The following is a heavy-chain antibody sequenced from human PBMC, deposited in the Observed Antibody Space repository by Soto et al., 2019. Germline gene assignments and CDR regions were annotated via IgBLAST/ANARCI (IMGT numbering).Heavy chain of an antibody. CDR2: IWYDGSNK. CDR3: ARDPDWVITGTTPYFDY. Sequence: QVQLVESGGGVVQPGRSLRLSCAASGFTFSSYGMHWVRQAPGKGLEWVAGIWYDGSNKYYADAVTGRFTISRDNSKNTLYMQMNSLRAEDTAVYYCARDPDWVITGTTPYFDYWGQGTLVTVSS. CDR1: GFTFSSYG. D-gene: IGHD1-7*01. J-gene: IGHJ4*02. V-gene: IGHV3-33*01.